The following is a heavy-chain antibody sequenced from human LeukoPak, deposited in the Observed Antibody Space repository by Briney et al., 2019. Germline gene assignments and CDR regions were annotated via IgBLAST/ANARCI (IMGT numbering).Heavy chain of an antibody. Sequence: SETLSLTCTVSGGSISSSSYYWGWIRQPPGKGLEWIGSIYYSGSTYYNPSLKSRVTISVDTSKNQFSLKLSSVTAADTAVYYCASGIAVAGDPLFDYWGQGTLVTVSS. CDR3: ASGIAVAGDPLFDY. D-gene: IGHD6-19*01. CDR1: GGSISSSSYY. J-gene: IGHJ4*02. V-gene: IGHV4-39*07. CDR2: IYYSGST.